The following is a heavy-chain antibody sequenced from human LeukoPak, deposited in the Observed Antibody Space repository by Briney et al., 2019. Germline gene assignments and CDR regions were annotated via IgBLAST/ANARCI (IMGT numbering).Heavy chain of an antibody. CDR2: ISYDGSNK. D-gene: IGHD5-12*01. J-gene: IGHJ4*02. V-gene: IGHV3-30-3*01. Sequence: KSGGSLRLSCAASGFTFSSYAMHWVRQAPGKGLEWVAVISYDGSNKYYADSVKGRFTISRDSSKNTLYLQMNSLRAEDTAVYYCARGGYSGYDYVSFDYWGQGTLVTVSS. CDR3: ARGGYSGYDYVSFDY. CDR1: GFTFSSYA.